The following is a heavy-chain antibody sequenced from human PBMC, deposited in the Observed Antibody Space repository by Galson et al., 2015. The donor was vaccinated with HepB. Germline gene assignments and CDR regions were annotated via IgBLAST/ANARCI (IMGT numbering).Heavy chain of an antibody. D-gene: IGHD1-26*01. Sequence: SLRLSCAASGFTFSSSWMTWVRQAPGKGLEWVSGISGSGGSTYYADSVKGRFTISRDNSKNTLYLQMNSLRAEDTAVYYCAKDQRGNYYLSDYWGQGTLVTVSS. CDR1: GFTFSSSW. J-gene: IGHJ4*02. CDR3: AKDQRGNYYLSDY. CDR2: ISGSGGST. V-gene: IGHV3-23*01.